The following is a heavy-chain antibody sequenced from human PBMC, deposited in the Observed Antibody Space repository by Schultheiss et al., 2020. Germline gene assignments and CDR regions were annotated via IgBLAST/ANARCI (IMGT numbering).Heavy chain of an antibody. CDR2: IYYSGST. D-gene: IGHD3-3*01. Sequence: SETLSLTCTVSGGSISSGSYYWSWIRQPAGKGLEWIGSIYYSGSTYYNPSLKSRVTISVDTSKNQFSLKLSSVTAADTAVYYCARDLGLHYDFWSGPTSYYFDYWGQGTLVTVSS. CDR1: GGSISSGSYY. V-gene: IGHV4-39*02. J-gene: IGHJ4*02. CDR3: ARDLGLHYDFWSGPTSYYFDY.